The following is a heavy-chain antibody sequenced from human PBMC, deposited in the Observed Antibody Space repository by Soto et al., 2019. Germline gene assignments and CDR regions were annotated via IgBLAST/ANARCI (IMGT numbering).Heavy chain of an antibody. D-gene: IGHD3-10*01. CDR3: AGQRSPEGWFDP. CDR1: AISFNTYG. V-gene: IGHV3-23*01. CDR2: VTVTGGST. Sequence: GGSLRLSCAASAISFNTYGVSLCRQSPLKGLEWVSTVTVTGGSTYYADSVKGRFTISRDRSNYTVSLLLNSLRVEDTAIYYCAGQRSPEGWFDPWGQGTLVTVSS. J-gene: IGHJ5*02.